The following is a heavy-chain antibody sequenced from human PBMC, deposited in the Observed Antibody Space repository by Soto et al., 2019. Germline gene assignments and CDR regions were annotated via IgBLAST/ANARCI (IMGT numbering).Heavy chain of an antibody. J-gene: IGHJ4*02. CDR1: GGSISSYY. V-gene: IGHV4-4*07. CDR3: ARACSSNSCYDVFDY. Sequence: QVQLQESGPGRLKPSETLSLTCTVSGGSISSYYWSWIRQPAGKGLEWIGRIYTSGSTNYNPSLKSRVTMSVDTSKNQFSLKLSSVTAADTAVYYCARACSSNSCYDVFDYWGQGTLVTVSS. CDR2: IYTSGST. D-gene: IGHD2-2*01.